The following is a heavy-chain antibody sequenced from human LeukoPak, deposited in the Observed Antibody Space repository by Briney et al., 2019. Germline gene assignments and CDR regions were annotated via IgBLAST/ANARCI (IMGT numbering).Heavy chain of an antibody. CDR3: ARGTIFGVVITSGSGFDY. Sequence: ASVKVSFTASGYTFTIYAMHWVRQAPGQRLEWMGWINAGNGNTKYSQEFQGRVTITRDTSASTAYMELSSLRSEDMAVYYCARGTIFGVVITSGSGFDYWGQGTLVTVSS. CDR2: INAGNGNT. D-gene: IGHD3-3*01. V-gene: IGHV1-3*03. CDR1: GYTFTIYA. J-gene: IGHJ4*02.